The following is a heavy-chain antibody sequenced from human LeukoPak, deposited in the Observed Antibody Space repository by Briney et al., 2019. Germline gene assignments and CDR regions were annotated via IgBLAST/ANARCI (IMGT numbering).Heavy chain of an antibody. J-gene: IGHJ4*02. CDR2: INHSGST. CDR3: ARGRNHGQYYDYVWGSYRLFDY. CDR1: GGSFSGYY. Sequence: KTSETLSLTCAVYGGSFSGYYWSWIRQPPGKGLEWIGEINHSGSTNYNPSLKSRVTISVDTSKNQFSLKLSSVTAADTAVYYCARGRNHGQYYDYVWGSYRLFDYWGQGTLVTVSS. V-gene: IGHV4-34*01. D-gene: IGHD3-16*02.